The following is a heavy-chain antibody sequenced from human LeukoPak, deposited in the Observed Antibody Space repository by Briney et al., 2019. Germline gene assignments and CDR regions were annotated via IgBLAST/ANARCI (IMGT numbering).Heavy chain of an antibody. CDR3: ARDARVPTMIVVVVWGVFDY. CDR2: INHSGST. CDR1: GGSFSGYY. Sequence: SETLSLTCAVYGGSFSGYYWSWIRQPPGKGLEWIGEINHSGSTYYNPSLKSRVTISVDTSKNQFSLRLSSVTAADAAVYYCARDARVPTMIVVVVWGVFDYWGQGTLVTVSS. J-gene: IGHJ4*02. V-gene: IGHV4-34*01. D-gene: IGHD3-22*01.